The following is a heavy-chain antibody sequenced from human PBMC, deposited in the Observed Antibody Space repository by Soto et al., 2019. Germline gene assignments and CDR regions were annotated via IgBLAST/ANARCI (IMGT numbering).Heavy chain of an antibody. Sequence: QVQLVESGGGVVQPGRSLRLSCAASGFTFSSYGMHWVRQAPGKGLEWVATISYDGSNKYYADSVKGRFTISRDNSKNTLYVQMYNLRADDTAVYYCGGGYYFGDYWGQGTLVTVSS. V-gene: IGHV3-30*03. CDR2: ISYDGSNK. CDR3: GGGYYFGDY. D-gene: IGHD3-10*01. CDR1: GFTFSSYG. J-gene: IGHJ4*02.